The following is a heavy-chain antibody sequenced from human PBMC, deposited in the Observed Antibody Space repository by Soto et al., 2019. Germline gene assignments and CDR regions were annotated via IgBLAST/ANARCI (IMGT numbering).Heavy chain of an antibody. CDR2: IYYSGTT. D-gene: IGHD5-12*01. CDR1: GGSFSGYS. J-gene: IGHJ4*02. CDR3: ARHSPSGNAWYPDY. V-gene: IGHV4-39*01. Sequence: PSETLSLTCAVYGGSFSGYSWGWIRQPPGKGLEWIGTIYYSGTTYYNPSLKSRVTISVDTSKNRFSLKLNSVTAADTAVYYCARHSPSGNAWYPDYWGQGTLVTVSS.